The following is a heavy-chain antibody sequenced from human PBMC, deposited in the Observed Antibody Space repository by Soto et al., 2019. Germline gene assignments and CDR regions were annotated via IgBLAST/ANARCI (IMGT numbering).Heavy chain of an antibody. J-gene: IGHJ6*02. CDR1: GFPFSSYA. CDR2: ISGSGGST. Sequence: GGSLRLSCAASGFPFSSYAMSWVRPTPGKGLEWVSAISGSGGSTYYADSVKGRFTISRDNSKNTLYLQMNSLRAEDTAVYYCARDRDYDILTGYSTYYYYGMDVWGQGTTVTVSS. V-gene: IGHV3-23*01. D-gene: IGHD3-9*01. CDR3: ARDRDYDILTGYSTYYYYGMDV.